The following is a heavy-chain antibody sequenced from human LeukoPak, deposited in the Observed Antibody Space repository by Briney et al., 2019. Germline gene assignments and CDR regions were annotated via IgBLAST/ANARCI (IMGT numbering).Heavy chain of an antibody. CDR1: GGSISSYY. CDR2: IYTSGST. V-gene: IGHV4-4*07. J-gene: IGHJ5*02. D-gene: IGHD6-6*01. Sequence: PSETLSLTCTVSGGSISSYYWSWIRQPAGKGLEWIGRIYTSGSTNYNPSLKSRVTMSVDTSKNQFSLKLSSVTAADTAVYYCARVGASSSSSFNWFDPWGQGTLVTVSS. CDR3: ARVGASSSSSFNWFDP.